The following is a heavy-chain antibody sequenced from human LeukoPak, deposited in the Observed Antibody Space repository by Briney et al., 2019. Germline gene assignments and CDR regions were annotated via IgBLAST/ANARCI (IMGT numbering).Heavy chain of an antibody. D-gene: IGHD6-13*01. V-gene: IGHV3-48*03. Sequence: PGGSLRLSCAASGFTFSSYEMNWVRQAPGKGLEWVSYISSSGNTIHYADSVKGRFTISRDNAENSLYLQMNSLRAEDTAVYYCAKWEGVKAAGYWGQGTLVTVSS. CDR1: GFTFSSYE. CDR3: AKWEGVKAAGY. CDR2: ISSSGNTI. J-gene: IGHJ4*02.